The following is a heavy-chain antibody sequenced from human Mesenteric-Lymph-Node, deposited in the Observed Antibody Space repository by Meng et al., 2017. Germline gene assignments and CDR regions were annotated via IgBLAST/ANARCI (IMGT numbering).Heavy chain of an antibody. Sequence: QLQRQERGPGLVKLSQPLSLTCTVSGGSISSGGFYWSWIRQHPGKSLEWIGYIYYSGSTYYNPSLRSRVAISIDTSKNQFSLKLTSVTAADTAVYFCARTNYGDYNWFDPWGQGTLVTVSS. CDR2: IYYSGST. D-gene: IGHD4-17*01. J-gene: IGHJ5*02. CDR3: ARTNYGDYNWFDP. V-gene: IGHV4-31*03. CDR1: GGSISSGGFY.